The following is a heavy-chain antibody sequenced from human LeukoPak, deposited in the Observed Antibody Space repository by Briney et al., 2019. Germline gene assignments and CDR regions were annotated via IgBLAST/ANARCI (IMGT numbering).Heavy chain of an antibody. CDR2: IYTTGGP. J-gene: IGHJ2*01. D-gene: IGHD3-3*01. CDR1: GGSINNYY. Sequence: PSETLSLTCTVSGGSINNYYWSWIRKTAGKGLEWVGRIYTTGGPDYNPSLESRVSISVDTSKNQFSLNLRSVTAADTAVYYCARAILTPSGFVWHFDLWGRGTLVTVSS. V-gene: IGHV4-4*07. CDR3: ARAILTPSGFVWHFDL.